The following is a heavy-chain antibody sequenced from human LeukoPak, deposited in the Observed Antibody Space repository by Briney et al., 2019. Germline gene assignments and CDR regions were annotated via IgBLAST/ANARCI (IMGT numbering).Heavy chain of an antibody. CDR1: GYTFTGYY. CDR3: ARDGTYYDFWSGYPTTFDY. CDR2: INPNSGGT. D-gene: IGHD3-3*01. J-gene: IGHJ4*02. V-gene: IGHV1-2*02. Sequence: ASVKVSYKASGYTFTGYYMHWVRQAPGQGLEWMGWINPNSGGTNYAQNFQGRVTMTRDTSISTAYMELSRLRSDDTAVYYCARDGTYYDFWSGYPTTFDYWGQGTLVAVSS.